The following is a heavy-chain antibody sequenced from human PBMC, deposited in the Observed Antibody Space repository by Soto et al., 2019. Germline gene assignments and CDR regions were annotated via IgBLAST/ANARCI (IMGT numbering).Heavy chain of an antibody. CDR1: GFPFSTYS. CDR2: ISSTSSYI. CDR3: ARTYDILTGHFDY. J-gene: IGHJ4*02. D-gene: IGHD3-9*01. Sequence: EVQLVESGGGLVKPGGSLRLSCAASGFPFSTYSMNWVRQAPGQGLEWVSSISSTSSYIYYADSVKGRFTISRDNAKTSLYLQMSSLRVEDTAVYYCARTYDILTGHFDYWGQGTLVTVSS. V-gene: IGHV3-21*01.